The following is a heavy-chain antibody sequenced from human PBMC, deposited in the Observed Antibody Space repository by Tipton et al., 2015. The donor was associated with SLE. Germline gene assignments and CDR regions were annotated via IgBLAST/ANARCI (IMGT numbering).Heavy chain of an antibody. CDR3: AKELVYSDKENWVDP. J-gene: IGHJ5*02. CDR1: GFTFSEFG. V-gene: IGHV3-30*02. CDR2: IRYDGNDK. Sequence: GSLRLSCAASGFTFSEFGMHWVRQAPGRGLEWVAFIRYDGNDKYYADPVRGRFTISRDNSKNTLYLQMNSLRAGDAAVYYCAKELVYSDKENWVDPWGQGTLVTVSS. D-gene: IGHD1-26*01.